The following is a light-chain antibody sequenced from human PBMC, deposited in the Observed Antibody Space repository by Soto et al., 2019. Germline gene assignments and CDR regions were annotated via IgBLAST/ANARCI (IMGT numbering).Light chain of an antibody. CDR1: QYMSSW. V-gene: IGKV1D-16*02. CDR2: AAS. J-gene: IGKJ4*01. CDR3: QQYTSNPLT. Sequence: DIKMTQSPSSLSASVGDRVAITCRARQYMSSWLSWFQQKPGKAPKSLIYAASNLRSGVPSRFSGSGSGTDFTLTINSLQPEDSGTFYCQQYTSNPLTFGGGTKVNIK.